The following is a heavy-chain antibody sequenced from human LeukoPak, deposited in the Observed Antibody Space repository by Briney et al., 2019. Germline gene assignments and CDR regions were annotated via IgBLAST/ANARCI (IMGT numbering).Heavy chain of an antibody. V-gene: IGHV1-2*02. CDR2: INPNSGGT. J-gene: IGHJ4*02. Sequence: ASVKVSCKASGYTFTGYYMHWVRQAPGQGLEWMGWINPNSGGTNYAQKFQGRVTMTRDTSISTAYMELSRLRSDDTAVYYCARAEAAAGHFDYWGQGTLVTVSS. CDR1: GYTFTGYY. D-gene: IGHD6-13*01. CDR3: ARAEAAAGHFDY.